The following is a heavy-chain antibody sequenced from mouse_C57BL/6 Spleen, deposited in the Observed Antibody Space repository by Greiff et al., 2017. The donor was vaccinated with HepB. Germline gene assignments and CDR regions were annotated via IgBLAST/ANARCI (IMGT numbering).Heavy chain of an antibody. CDR1: GYTFTDYY. Sequence: QVQLQQSGAELVRPGASVKLSCKASGYTFTDYYINWVKQRPGQGLEWIARIYPGSGNTYYNEKFKGKATLTAEKSSSTAYMQLSSLTSEDSAVYFCARWGYGSSSPWFAYWGQGTLVTVSA. CDR2: IYPGSGNT. D-gene: IGHD1-1*01. J-gene: IGHJ3*01. CDR3: ARWGYGSSSPWFAY. V-gene: IGHV1-76*01.